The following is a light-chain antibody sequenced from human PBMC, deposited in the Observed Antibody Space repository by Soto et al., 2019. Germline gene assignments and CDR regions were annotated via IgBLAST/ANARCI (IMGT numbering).Light chain of an antibody. CDR3: TSYTTSTTVV. J-gene: IGLJ1*01. V-gene: IGLV2-14*01. Sequence: QSALTQPASVSGSPGQAITISCTGTSSDVGAYNYVSWYQQYAVKAPKLMIYEVRNRPSGVSNRLACSKSGNTDSLTISGLQAEDEADYYCTSYTTSTTVVFGTATKLTVL. CDR1: SSDVGAYNY. CDR2: EVR.